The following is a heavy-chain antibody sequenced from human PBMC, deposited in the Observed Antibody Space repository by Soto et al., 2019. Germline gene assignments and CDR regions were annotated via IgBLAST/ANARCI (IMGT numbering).Heavy chain of an antibody. CDR3: ARGLALLGSKDSSGYCFDY. CDR2: IIPIFGTA. CDR1: GGTFSSYA. J-gene: IGHJ4*02. Sequence: ASVKVSCKASGGTFSSYAISWVRQAPGQGLEWMGGIIPIFGTANYAQKFQGRVTITADESTSTAYMELSSLRSEDTAVYCCARGLALLGSKDSSGYCFDYWGQGTLVTVSS. D-gene: IGHD3-22*01. V-gene: IGHV1-69*13.